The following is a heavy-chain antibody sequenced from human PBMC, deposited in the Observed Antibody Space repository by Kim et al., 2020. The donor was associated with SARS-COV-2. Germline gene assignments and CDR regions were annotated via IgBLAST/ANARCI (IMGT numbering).Heavy chain of an antibody. CDR1: GFTFSSYS. V-gene: IGHV3-21*01. D-gene: IGHD2-8*01. CDR2: ISSSSSYI. CDR3: ARDEMGMRSRGMDV. Sequence: GESLKISCAASGFTFSSYSMNWVRQAPGKGLEWVSSISSSSSYIYYADSVKGRFPISRDNAKNSLYLQMNSLRAEDTAVYYCARDEMGMRSRGMDVWGQGTTVTVSS. J-gene: IGHJ6*02.